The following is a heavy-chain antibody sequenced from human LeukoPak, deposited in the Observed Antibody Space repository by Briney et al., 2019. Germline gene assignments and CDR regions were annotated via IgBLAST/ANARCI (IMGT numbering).Heavy chain of an antibody. J-gene: IGHJ6*03. V-gene: IGHV4-61*02. D-gene: IGHD3-10*01. CDR1: GGSISSGSYY. Sequence: PSQTLSLTCTVSGGSISSGSYYWSWIRQPAGKGLEWIGRIYTSGSTNYNPSLKSRVTISVDTSKNQFSLKLSSVTAADTAVYYCARQLLWFGELSGYYMDVWGKGTTVTVSS. CDR2: IYTSGST. CDR3: ARQLLWFGELSGYYMDV.